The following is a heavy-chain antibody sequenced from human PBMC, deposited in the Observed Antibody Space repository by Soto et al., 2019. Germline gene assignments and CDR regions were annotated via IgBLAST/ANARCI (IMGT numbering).Heavy chain of an antibody. CDR2: ISTYNGNT. Sequence: GASVKVSCKASGYTFTSYGISWVRQAPGQGLEWMGWISTYNGNTNYAQKLQGRVTMTTDTSTSTAYMELRSLRSDDTAVYYCGRLHFYGGGGNGSSRATGYWARGTLVPVSS. CDR3: GRLHFYGGGGNGSSRATGY. V-gene: IGHV1-18*01. D-gene: IGHD2-15*01. CDR1: GYTFTSYG. J-gene: IGHJ4*02.